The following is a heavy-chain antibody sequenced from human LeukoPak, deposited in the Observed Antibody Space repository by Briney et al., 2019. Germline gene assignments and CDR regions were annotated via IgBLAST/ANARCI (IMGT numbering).Heavy chain of an antibody. D-gene: IGHD2-2*01. CDR2: ISGSGGST. CDR3: AKGEIPAAQFDY. Sequence: QTGGSLRLSCAASGFTFSSYAMSWVRQAPGKGLEWVSAISGSGGSTYYADPVKGRFTISRDNSKNTLYLQMNSLRAEDTAVYYCAKGEIPAAQFDYWGQGTLVTVSS. CDR1: GFTFSSYA. J-gene: IGHJ4*02. V-gene: IGHV3-23*01.